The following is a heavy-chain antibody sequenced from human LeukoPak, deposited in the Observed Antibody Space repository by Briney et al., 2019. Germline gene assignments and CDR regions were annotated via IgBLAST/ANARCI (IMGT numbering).Heavy chain of an antibody. CDR3: ARETRRWPQRERSYYYYGMDV. CDR1: GGFISSYY. J-gene: IGHJ6*02. CDR2: IYTSGST. Sequence: SETLSLTCTVSGGFISSYYWSWIRQPAGKGLEWIGRIYTSGSTNYNPSLKSRVTMSVDTSKNQFSLKLSSVTAADTAVYYCARETRRWPQRERSYYYYGMDVWGQGTTVTVSS. D-gene: IGHD1-1*01. V-gene: IGHV4-4*07.